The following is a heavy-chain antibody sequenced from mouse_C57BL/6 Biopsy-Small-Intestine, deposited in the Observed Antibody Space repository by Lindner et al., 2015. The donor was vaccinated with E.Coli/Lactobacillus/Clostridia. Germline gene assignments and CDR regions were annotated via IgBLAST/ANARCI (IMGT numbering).Heavy chain of an antibody. CDR2: IHLNSGGT. D-gene: IGHD1-1*02. CDR1: GLTSSNYY. V-gene: IGHV1-77*01. J-gene: IGHJ1*03. CDR3: ARGPTPKYYYYMDV. Sequence: SVKVSCKASGLTSSNYYVHWVRQAPGQGLEWMGRIHLNSGGTDYAPKIQGRVTLTRDTSISTVYMELSGLRSDDTALYFCARGPTPKYYYYMDVWGKGTTVTVSS.